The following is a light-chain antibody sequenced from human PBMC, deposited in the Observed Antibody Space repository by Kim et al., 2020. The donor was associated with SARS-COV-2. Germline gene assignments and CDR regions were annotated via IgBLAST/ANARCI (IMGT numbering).Light chain of an antibody. Sequence: QSALTQPASVSGSPGQSVTISCTGTSSDVGGYNYVSWYQQHPGKAPKLIIYDVSYRPSGVSDRFSGSKSGNTASLTMSGLQAEDEADYYCSSYTSSSTWVFGGETQLTVL. CDR1: SSDVGGYNY. CDR3: SSYTSSSTWV. V-gene: IGLV2-14*03. CDR2: DVS. J-gene: IGLJ3*02.